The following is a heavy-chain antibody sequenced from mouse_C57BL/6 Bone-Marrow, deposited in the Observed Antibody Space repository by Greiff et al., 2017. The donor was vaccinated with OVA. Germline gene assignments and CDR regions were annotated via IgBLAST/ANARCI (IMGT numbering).Heavy chain of an antibody. J-gene: IGHJ3*01. CDR2: IYPETGGT. D-gene: IGHD1-2*01. CDR3: TSGFPAWFAY. V-gene: IGHV1-15*01. CDR1: GYTFTDYE. Sequence: QVQLKESGAELVRPGASVTLSCKASGYTFTDYEMHWVKQTPVHGLEWIGAIYPETGGTAYNQKFKGKAILTAAKSSSTAYMELRSLTSEDSAVYYGTSGFPAWFAYWGQGTLVTVSA.